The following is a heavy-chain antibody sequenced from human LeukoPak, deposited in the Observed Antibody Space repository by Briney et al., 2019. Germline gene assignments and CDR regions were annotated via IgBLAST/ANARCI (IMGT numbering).Heavy chain of an antibody. CDR1: GYTLTELS. D-gene: IGHD3-3*01. CDR2: FDPEDGET. CDR3: ATDLMVYHYDIWSGS. V-gene: IGHV1-24*01. J-gene: IGHJ5*02. Sequence: ASVKVSCKVSGYTLTELSMHWVRQAPGKGLEWMGGFDPEDGETIYAQKFQGRVTMTEDTSTDTAYMELSSLRSEDTAVYYCATDLMVYHYDIWSGSWGQGTLVTVSS.